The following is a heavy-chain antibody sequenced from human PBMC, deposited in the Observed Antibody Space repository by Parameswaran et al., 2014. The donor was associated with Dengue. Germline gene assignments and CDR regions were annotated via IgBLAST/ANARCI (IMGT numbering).Heavy chain of an antibody. V-gene: IGHV1-8*01. D-gene: IGHD3-22*01. CDR2: MNPNSGNT. Sequence: WVRQAPGQGLEWMGWMNPNSGNTGYAQKFQGRVTMTRNTSISTAYMELSSLRSEDTAVYYCARGDYYDSSGYYTQTHYYYYGMDVWGQGTTVTVSS. J-gene: IGHJ6*02. CDR3: ARGDYYDSSGYYTQTHYYYYGMDV.